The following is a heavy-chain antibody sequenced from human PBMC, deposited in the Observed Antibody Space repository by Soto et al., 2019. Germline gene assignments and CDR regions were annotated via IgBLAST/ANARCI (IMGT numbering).Heavy chain of an antibody. CDR2: FDPEDGET. V-gene: IGHV1-24*01. CDR3: ATDLVAGTTSPYYYYSIDV. Sequence: ASVKVSCKVSGYTLTELSMHWVRQAPGKGLEWMGGFDPEDGETIYAQKVQGRVTMTEDTSTDTAYMELSSLRSEDTAVYYCATDLVAGTTSPYYYYSIDVWGQRTTVTV. J-gene: IGHJ6*02. CDR1: GYTLTELS. D-gene: IGHD1-7*01.